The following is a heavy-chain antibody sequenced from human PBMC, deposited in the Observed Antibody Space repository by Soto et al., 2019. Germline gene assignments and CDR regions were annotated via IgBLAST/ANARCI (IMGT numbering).Heavy chain of an antibody. J-gene: IGHJ4*02. D-gene: IGHD2-8*01. V-gene: IGHV1-69*06. Sequence: QVQLVQSGAEVKNPGSSVKVSCKAAGDTFTTNSLNWVRQAPGQGLEWMGGIIPVVGTTKYAQKYQYRVTITGDKSTNTAYMELSSLRSDDTAVYYCARGLLYATTDFDYWGQGTPVTVSS. CDR1: GDTFTTNS. CDR3: ARGLLYATTDFDY. CDR2: IIPVVGTT.